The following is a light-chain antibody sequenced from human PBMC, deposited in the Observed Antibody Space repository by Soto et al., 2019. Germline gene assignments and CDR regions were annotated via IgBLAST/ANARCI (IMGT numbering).Light chain of an antibody. V-gene: IGLV1-44*01. CDR1: RSNIGSNT. J-gene: IGLJ2*01. Sequence: VLTQPPSASGAPGQRVTVSCSGSRSNIGSNTVNWYQQLPGTAPKLLIYSNNQRPSGVPDRFSGSRSGTSASLAISGLQSEDEADYYCAAWDDSLNGVLFGGGTKLTVL. CDR3: AAWDDSLNGVL. CDR2: SNN.